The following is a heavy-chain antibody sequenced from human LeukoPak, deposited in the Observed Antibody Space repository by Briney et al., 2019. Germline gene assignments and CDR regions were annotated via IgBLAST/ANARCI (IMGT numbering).Heavy chain of an antibody. CDR2: INPSGGST. V-gene: IGHV1-46*01. D-gene: IGHD3-3*01. CDR3: ARDAGPTYYDFWSGCYSH. Sequence: PGASVKVSCKASGYTFTSYYMHWVRQAPGQGLEWMGIINPSGGSTSYAQKFQGRVTMTRDTSTSTVYMELSSLRSEDTAVYYCARDAGPTYYDFWSGCYSHWGQGTLVTVSS. CDR1: GYTFTSYY. J-gene: IGHJ1*01.